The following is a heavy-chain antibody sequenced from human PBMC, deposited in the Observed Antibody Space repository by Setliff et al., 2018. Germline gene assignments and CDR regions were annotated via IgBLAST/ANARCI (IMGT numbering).Heavy chain of an antibody. CDR3: VRMSGILYMDV. CDR2: IYTSWST. Sequence: KPSETLSLTCTVSGGSINSRTYYWSWIRQSAGKGLEWIGHIYTSWSTVYNPSLKSRVTISLDTSKNQFSLKLSSVTAADTAVYYCVRMSGILYMDVWGKGTTVTVSS. D-gene: IGHD3-3*01. J-gene: IGHJ6*03. V-gene: IGHV4-61*09. CDR1: GGSINSRTYY.